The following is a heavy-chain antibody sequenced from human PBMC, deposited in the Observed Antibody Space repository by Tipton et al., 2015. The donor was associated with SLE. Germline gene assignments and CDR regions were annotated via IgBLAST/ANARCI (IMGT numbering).Heavy chain of an antibody. CDR3: ARAIGANYFNF. D-gene: IGHD3-16*01. Sequence: TLSLTCSVSGASISSYYWSWIRQPPGKGLEWIGNIDFRGRTIYNPSLKSRVTISDDTSRNQFSLRLSSVTAADTAVYFCARAIGANYFNFWGQGSLVTVSS. CDR1: GASISSYY. J-gene: IGHJ4*02. V-gene: IGHV4-59*12. CDR2: IDFRGRT.